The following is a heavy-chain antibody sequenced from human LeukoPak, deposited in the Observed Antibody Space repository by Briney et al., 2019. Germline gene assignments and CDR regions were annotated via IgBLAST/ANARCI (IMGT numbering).Heavy chain of an antibody. CDR2: ISYDGGNK. CDR3: AKGRAWVLKLFDY. CDR1: GFTFSSYG. D-gene: IGHD4/OR15-4a*01. Sequence: GGSLRLSCAASGFTFSSYGMHWVRQAPGKGLEWVAVISYDGGNKYYADSVKGRFTISRDNSKNTLYLQMNSLRAEDTAVYYCAKGRAWVLKLFDYWGQGTLVTVSS. V-gene: IGHV3-30*18. J-gene: IGHJ4*02.